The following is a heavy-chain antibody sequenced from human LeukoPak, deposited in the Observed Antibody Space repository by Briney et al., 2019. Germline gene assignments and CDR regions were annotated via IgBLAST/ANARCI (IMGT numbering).Heavy chain of an antibody. V-gene: IGHV1-18*01. CDR2: ISAYNGNT. D-gene: IGHD3-22*01. CDR3: ARHGYYDSGGYYSYFDY. Sequence: ASVKVSCKASGYTFTSYGISWVRQAPGQGLEWMGWISAYNGNTNYAQKLQGRVTMTTDTSTSTAYMELRSLRSDDTAVYYCARHGYYDSGGYYSYFDYWGQGTLVTVSS. CDR1: GYTFTSYG. J-gene: IGHJ4*02.